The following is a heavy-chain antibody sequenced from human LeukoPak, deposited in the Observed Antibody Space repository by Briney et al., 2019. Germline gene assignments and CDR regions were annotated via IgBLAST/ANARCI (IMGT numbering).Heavy chain of an antibody. CDR1: GFTFSSYA. D-gene: IGHD6-19*01. V-gene: IGHV3-74*01. J-gene: IGHJ4*02. CDR2: INNDGSST. CDR3: ARERSGWLFDY. Sequence: GRSLRLSCAASGFTFSSYAMSWVRQAPGKGLVWVSHINNDGSSTTYADSVKGRFTISRDNAKNTLYLQMNSLRAEDTAVYYCARERSGWLFDYWGQGTLVTVSS.